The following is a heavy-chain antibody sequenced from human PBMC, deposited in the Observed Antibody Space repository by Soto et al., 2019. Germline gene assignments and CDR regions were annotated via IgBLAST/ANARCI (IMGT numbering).Heavy chain of an antibody. CDR3: ASVVHLTSYGMDV. Sequence: QVQLVESGGGVVQPGRSLRLSCAASGFTFSSYAMHWVRQAPGKGLEWVAVISYDGSNKYYADSVKGRFTISRDNSNNTLYLQMNSRRAEDTAVYYCASVVHLTSYGMDVWGQGTTVTASS. V-gene: IGHV3-30-3*01. J-gene: IGHJ6*02. CDR1: GFTFSSYA. CDR2: ISYDGSNK. D-gene: IGHD4-4*01.